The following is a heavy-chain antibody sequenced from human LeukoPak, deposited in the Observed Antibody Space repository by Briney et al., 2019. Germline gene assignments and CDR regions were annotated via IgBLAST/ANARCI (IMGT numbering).Heavy chain of an antibody. D-gene: IGHD1-14*01. Sequence: SVKVSCKASGGTFSSYAISWVRQAPGQGLEWMGWISAYNGNTNYAQKFQGRVTITADESTSTAYMELSSLRSEDTAVYYCARDTSNHGYFDYWGQGTLVTVSS. CDR2: ISAYNGNT. CDR1: GGTFSSYA. V-gene: IGHV1-69*13. CDR3: ARDTSNHGYFDY. J-gene: IGHJ4*02.